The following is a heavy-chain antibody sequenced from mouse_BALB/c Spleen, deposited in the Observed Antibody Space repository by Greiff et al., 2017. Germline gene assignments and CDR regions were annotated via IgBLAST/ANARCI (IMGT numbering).Heavy chain of an antibody. J-gene: IGHJ2*01. CDR1: GFTFSSYT. CDR2: ISNGGGST. Sequence: DVHLVESGGGLVQPGGSLKLSCAASGFTFSSYTMSWVRQTPEKRLEWVAYISNGGGSTYYPDTVKGRFTISRDNAKNTLYLQMSSLKSEDTAMYYCARHRGYGSSYGYFDYWGQGTTLTVSS. CDR3: ARHRGYGSSYGYFDY. V-gene: IGHV5-12-2*01. D-gene: IGHD1-1*01.